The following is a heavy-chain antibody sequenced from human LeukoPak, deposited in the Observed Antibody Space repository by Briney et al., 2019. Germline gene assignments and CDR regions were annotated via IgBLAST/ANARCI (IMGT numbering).Heavy chain of an antibody. D-gene: IGHD3-22*01. CDR1: GFTFSSYW. CDR2: INTDGSTT. CDR3: ASGQYYYDSSGYYYGPEYFDL. Sequence: SGGSLRLSCAASGFTFSSYWMHWVRQAPGKGLVWVSRINTDGSTTSYADSVKGRFTISRDNAKNTLYLQMNSLRAEDTAVYYCASGQYYYDSSGYYYGPEYFDLWGRGTLVTVSS. J-gene: IGHJ2*01. V-gene: IGHV3-74*01.